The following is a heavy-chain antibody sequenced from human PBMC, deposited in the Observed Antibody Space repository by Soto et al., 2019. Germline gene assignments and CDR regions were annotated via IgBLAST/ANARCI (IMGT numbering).Heavy chain of an antibody. CDR2: IYYSGRT. CDR1: GGSISDYQ. Sequence: QVQLQESGPGLVKPSETLSLTCSISGGSISDYQWSWIRQPPGKALEWIGYIYYSGRTNYNPSLKSRVTISLDTSTKQFSLRLRSVTAADTAVYYCARMRGLGEISAYFDYWGQGALVTVSS. V-gene: IGHV4-59*01. CDR3: ARMRGLGEISAYFDY. D-gene: IGHD3-16*02. J-gene: IGHJ4*02.